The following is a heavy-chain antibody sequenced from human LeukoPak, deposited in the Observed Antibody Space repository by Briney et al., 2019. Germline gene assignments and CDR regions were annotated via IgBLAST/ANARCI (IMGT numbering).Heavy chain of an antibody. D-gene: IGHD3-16*01. CDR3: ARMIDYDYVWGSLDAFDI. V-gene: IGHV1-69*13. CDR1: GGTLSRYV. Sequence: SVTVSCKASGGTLSRYVISWVRQAPGQGLEWMGGILPTFGTADYAQKFQDRVTITADESTSTAYMELSRLRSDDTAVYYCARMIDYDYVWGSLDAFDIWGQGTMVTVSS. J-gene: IGHJ3*02. CDR2: ILPTFGTA.